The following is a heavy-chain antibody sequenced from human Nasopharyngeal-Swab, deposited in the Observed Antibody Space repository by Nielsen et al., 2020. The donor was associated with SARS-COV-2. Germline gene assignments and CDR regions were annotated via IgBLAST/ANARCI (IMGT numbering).Heavy chain of an antibody. Sequence: GEALKISCKVSGYSFTSYWIGWVRQMPGKGLEWMGIIYPGDSDTRYSPSFQGQVTISADKSISTAYLQWSSLKASDTAMYYCARQAPHYDFWSGSAYYMDVWGKGTTVTVSS. CDR1: GYSFTSYW. CDR3: ARQAPHYDFWSGSAYYMDV. D-gene: IGHD3-3*01. J-gene: IGHJ6*03. V-gene: IGHV5-51*01. CDR2: IYPGDSDT.